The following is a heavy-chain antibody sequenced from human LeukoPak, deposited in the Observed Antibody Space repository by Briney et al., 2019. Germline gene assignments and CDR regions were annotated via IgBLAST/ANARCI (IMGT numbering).Heavy chain of an antibody. CDR1: EYTSISYD. CDR3: TRVPRTAVGI. V-gene: IGHV1-8*01. CDR2: MNPNSGNT. Sequence: GASVKVSCKASEYTSISYDINWVRQATGQGLEWMGYMNPNSGNTRYAQKFQGRVTMTRNTSISTAYMELSSLRSEDTAVYYCTRVPRTAVGIWGQGTMVTVSS. D-gene: IGHD6-19*01. J-gene: IGHJ3*02.